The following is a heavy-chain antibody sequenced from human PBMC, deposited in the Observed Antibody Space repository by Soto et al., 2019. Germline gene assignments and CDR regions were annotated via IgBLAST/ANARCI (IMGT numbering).Heavy chain of an antibody. Sequence: GGSLRLSCAASGFTFSSYAMSWVRQAPGKGPEWVSAISGSGGSTYYADSVKGRFTISRDNSKNTLYLQMNSLRAEDTAVYYCAKDSDYDILTGYTDYWGQGTLVTVSS. V-gene: IGHV3-23*01. J-gene: IGHJ4*02. CDR1: GFTFSSYA. CDR3: AKDSDYDILTGYTDY. D-gene: IGHD3-9*01. CDR2: ISGSGGST.